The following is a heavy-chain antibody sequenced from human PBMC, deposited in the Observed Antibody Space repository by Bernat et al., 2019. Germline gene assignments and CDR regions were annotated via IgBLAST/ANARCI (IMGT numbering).Heavy chain of an antibody. CDR1: GGTFSSYA. D-gene: IGHD2-15*01. Sequence: QVQLVQSGAEVKKPGSSVKVSCKASGGTFSSYAISWVRQAPGQGLEWMGGIIPIFGTANYAQKFQGRVTITADKSTSTAYMELSSLRSEDTAVYYCARDGYCSGGSCYPKGAFDIWDQGTMVTVSS. CDR3: ARDGYCSGGSCYPKGAFDI. J-gene: IGHJ3*02. V-gene: IGHV1-69*06. CDR2: IIPIFGTA.